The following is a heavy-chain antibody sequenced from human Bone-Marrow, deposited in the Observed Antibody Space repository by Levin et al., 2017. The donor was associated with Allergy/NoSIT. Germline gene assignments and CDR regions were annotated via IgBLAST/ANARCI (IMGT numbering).Heavy chain of an antibody. J-gene: IGHJ3*02. CDR1: GFAFSSYA. CDR3: ARGRYFDWLDAFDI. Sequence: GGSLRLSCAASGFAFSSYATSWVRQAPGKGLEWVSIISGNGDATYYADSVKGRFTISRDSSKNTLYLQVHSPRAEDTALYFCARGRYFDWLDAFDIWGQGTMVTVSS. V-gene: IGHV3-23*01. CDR2: ISGNGDAT. D-gene: IGHD3-9*01.